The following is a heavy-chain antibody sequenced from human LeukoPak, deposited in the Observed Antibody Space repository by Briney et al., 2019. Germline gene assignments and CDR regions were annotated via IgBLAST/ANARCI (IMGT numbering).Heavy chain of an antibody. V-gene: IGHV3-7*01. CDR2: IKQDGSEK. D-gene: IGHD1-1*01. J-gene: IGHJ3*02. CDR1: GFTFSSYW. Sequence: GGSLRLSCAASGFTFSSYWMSWVRQAPGKGLEWVANIKQDGSEKYYVDSVKGRLTISRDNAKNSLYLQMNSLRAEDTAVYYCASGVSTGTTLAAFDIWGQGTMVTVSS. CDR3: ASGVSTGTTLAAFDI.